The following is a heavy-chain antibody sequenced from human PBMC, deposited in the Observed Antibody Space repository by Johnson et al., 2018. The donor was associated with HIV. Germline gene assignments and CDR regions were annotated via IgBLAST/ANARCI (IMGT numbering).Heavy chain of an antibody. V-gene: IGHV3-30*04. CDR1: GFTFSSYA. CDR3: ARATDQRLDAFDI. Sequence: QVQLVESGGGVVQPGRSLRLSCAASGFTFSSYAMHWVRQAPGKGLEWVAVISYDGSNKYYADSVKGRFTISRDNSKNTLYLQRNSLRAEDTAVYYCARATDQRLDAFDIWGQGTMVTVSS. J-gene: IGHJ3*02. CDR2: ISYDGSNK. D-gene: IGHD6-25*01.